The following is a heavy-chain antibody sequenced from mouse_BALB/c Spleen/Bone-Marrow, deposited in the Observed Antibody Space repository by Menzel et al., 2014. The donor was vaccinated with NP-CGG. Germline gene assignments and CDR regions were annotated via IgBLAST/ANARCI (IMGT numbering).Heavy chain of an antibody. J-gene: IGHJ3*01. D-gene: IGHD4-1*01. CDR1: GFTFSDYY. Sequence: DVKLVESGGDLVKPGGSLRLSCAASGFTFSDYYMYWIRQTPEKRLEWVATISDGGSYTNYADSVKGRFTISRDNAKNNLYLQMSSLKPEDTAMYYCTRGLGWFGYWGQGTLVTVSA. CDR2: ISDGGSYT. CDR3: TRGLGWFGY. V-gene: IGHV5-4*02.